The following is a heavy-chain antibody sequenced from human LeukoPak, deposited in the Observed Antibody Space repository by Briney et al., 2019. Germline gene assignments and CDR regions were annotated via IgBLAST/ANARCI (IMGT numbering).Heavy chain of an antibody. CDR1: SFTSYW. J-gene: IGHJ5*02. CDR3: ARDLVWYSSGWYWFDP. V-gene: IGHV4-39*07. CDR2: IFYSGST. Sequence: SFTSYWIGWVRQMPGKGLEWIGNIFYSGSTYYSPSLKSRVTISLDTSKNQFSLQLNSVTPEDTAVYYCARDLVWYSSGWYWFDPWGQGTLVTVSS. D-gene: IGHD6-19*01.